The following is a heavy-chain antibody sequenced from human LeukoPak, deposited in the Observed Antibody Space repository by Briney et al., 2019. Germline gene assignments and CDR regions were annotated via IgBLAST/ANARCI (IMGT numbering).Heavy chain of an antibody. Sequence: ASVKVSCKASGYTFTGYYMHWVRQAPGQGLEWMGWINPNSGGTNYAQKFQGWVTMTRDTSISTAYMELNRLRSDDTAVYYCARVVGATDYYYGMDVWGQGTTVTVSS. CDR3: ARVVGATDYYYGMDV. V-gene: IGHV1-2*04. CDR1: GYTFTGYY. J-gene: IGHJ6*02. CDR2: INPNSGGT. D-gene: IGHD1-26*01.